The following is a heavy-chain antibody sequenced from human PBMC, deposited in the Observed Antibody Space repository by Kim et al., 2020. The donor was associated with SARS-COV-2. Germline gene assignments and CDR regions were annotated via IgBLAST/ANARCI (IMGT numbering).Heavy chain of an antibody. J-gene: IGHJ6*02. Sequence: SVKVSCKASGGTFSSYAISWVRQAPGQGLEWMGGIIPIFGTANYAQKFQGRVTITADESTSTAYMELSSLRSEDTAVYYCAREGGIVVVIAQGGYYGMDVWGQGITVTVSS. D-gene: IGHD2-21*01. CDR1: GGTFSSYA. V-gene: IGHV1-69*13. CDR2: IIPIFGTA. CDR3: AREGGIVVVIAQGGYYGMDV.